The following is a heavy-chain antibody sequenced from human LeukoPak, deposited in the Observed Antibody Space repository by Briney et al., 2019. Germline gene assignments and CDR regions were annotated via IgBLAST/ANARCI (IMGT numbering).Heavy chain of an antibody. CDR1: GFTFSTYG. D-gene: IGHD2-15*01. CDR3: AKNGDRGAYCTGGTCYPYFYYYMDV. CDR2: IRYDAINK. Sequence: PGGSLRLSCAASGFTFSTYGMHWVRQAPGKGLEGVAFIRYDAINKYYADSVKGRFTISRDNSMNTLYLQMNSLRAEDTAIYYCAKNGDRGAYCTGGTCYPYFYYYMDVWGKGTSVTI. V-gene: IGHV3-30*02. J-gene: IGHJ6*03.